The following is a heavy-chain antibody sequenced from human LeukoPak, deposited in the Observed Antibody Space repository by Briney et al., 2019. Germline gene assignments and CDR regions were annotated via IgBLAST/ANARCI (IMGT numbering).Heavy chain of an antibody. Sequence: PSETLSLTCTVSGASISRSDYYWGWIRQPPGKGLEWIGSIYYSGSTYYNPSLKSRVTISVDTSKNQFSLKLSSVTAADTAVYYCARRLSKSSGGSRGGFDIWGQGTMVTVSS. CDR1: GASISRSDYY. CDR2: IYYSGST. CDR3: ARRLSKSSGGSRGGFDI. V-gene: IGHV4-39*01. J-gene: IGHJ3*02. D-gene: IGHD1-26*01.